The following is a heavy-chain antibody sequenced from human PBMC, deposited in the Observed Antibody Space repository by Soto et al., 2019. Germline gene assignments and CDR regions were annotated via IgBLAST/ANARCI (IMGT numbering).Heavy chain of an antibody. D-gene: IGHD2-15*01. CDR3: ASDSSSYCSGGSCYLFAFDI. Sequence: QVQLVQSGAEVQKPGSSVKVSCKASGGTFSSYTISWVRQAPGQGLEWMGRIIPILGIANYAQKFQGRVTITADKSTSTAYMELSSLRSEDTAVYYCASDSSSYCSGGSCYLFAFDIWGQGTMVTVSS. CDR2: IIPILGIA. V-gene: IGHV1-69*02. CDR1: GGTFSSYT. J-gene: IGHJ3*02.